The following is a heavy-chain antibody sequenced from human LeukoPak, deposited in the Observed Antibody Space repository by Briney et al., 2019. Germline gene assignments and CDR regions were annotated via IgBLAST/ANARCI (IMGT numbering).Heavy chain of an antibody. J-gene: IGHJ4*02. CDR1: GITFSSNW. V-gene: IGHV3-7*01. CDR2: IKQDGSEK. CDR3: ARMNTVMAPKFDS. D-gene: IGHD5-18*01. Sequence: GGSLRLSCAASGITFSSNWMSWVRQAPGKGLEWVANIKQDGSEKYYVDSVKGRFTISRDNANNSLYLQMNSLRAEDTAVYYCARMNTVMAPKFDSWGQGSLVTVSS.